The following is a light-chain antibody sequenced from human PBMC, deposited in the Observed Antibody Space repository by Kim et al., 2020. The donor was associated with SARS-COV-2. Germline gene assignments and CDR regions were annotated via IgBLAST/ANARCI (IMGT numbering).Light chain of an antibody. CDR3: ATWDGSLNGYWV. V-gene: IGLV1-44*01. Sequence: QRVTISFSGSSADIGSNTVHWYQQYPGTAPKLLIYSTNPRPSGVPDRFSGSKSGTSASLAISGLQSEDEADYHCATWDGSLNGYWVFGGGTQLTVL. CDR1: SADIGSNT. CDR2: STN. J-gene: IGLJ3*02.